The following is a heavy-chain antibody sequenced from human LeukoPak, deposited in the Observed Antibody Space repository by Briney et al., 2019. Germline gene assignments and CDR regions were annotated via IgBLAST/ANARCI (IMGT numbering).Heavy chain of an antibody. CDR2: IKSKTAGGTT. CDR3: TTDRFN. Sequence: GGSLRLSCAASGFTFTNAWMSWVRQAPGKGLEWVGRIKSKTAGGTTDYAAPVKGRFTISRDESKNTLYLQKNSLKTEDTAVYYCTTDRFNWGQGTLVTVSS. J-gene: IGHJ4*02. V-gene: IGHV3-15*01. D-gene: IGHD3-3*01. CDR1: GFTFTNAW.